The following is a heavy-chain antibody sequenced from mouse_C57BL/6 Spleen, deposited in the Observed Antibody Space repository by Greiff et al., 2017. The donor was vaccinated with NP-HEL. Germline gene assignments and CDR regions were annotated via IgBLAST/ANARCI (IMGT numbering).Heavy chain of an antibody. V-gene: IGHV1-76*01. D-gene: IGHD2-4*01. Sequence: VQLQQSGAELVRPGASVKLSCKASGYTFTDYYINWVKQRPGQGLEWIARIYPGSGNTYYNEKFKGKATLTAEKSSSTAYMQLSSLTPEDSAVYFCAREGYDDDDDYYAMDYWGQGTSVTVSS. J-gene: IGHJ4*01. CDR2: IYPGSGNT. CDR1: GYTFTDYY. CDR3: AREGYDDDDDYYAMDY.